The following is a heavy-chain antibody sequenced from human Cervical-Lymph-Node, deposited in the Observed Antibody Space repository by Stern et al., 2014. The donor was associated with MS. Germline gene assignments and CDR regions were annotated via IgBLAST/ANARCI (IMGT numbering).Heavy chain of an antibody. D-gene: IGHD5-12*01. J-gene: IGHJ4*02. CDR1: GGTFSTEK. CDR2: IIPILGTA. V-gene: IGHV1-69*01. CDR3: ARLGSGYDASYLDF. Sequence: QVQLVQSGSEARKPGSSVKVSCKVSGGTFSTEKISWVRQAPGQGPEWMGAIIPILGTADYAQRFQDRVTIIADESTSEVHMELSSLTSEDTGVYYCARLGSGYDASYLDFWGQGMLVTVSA.